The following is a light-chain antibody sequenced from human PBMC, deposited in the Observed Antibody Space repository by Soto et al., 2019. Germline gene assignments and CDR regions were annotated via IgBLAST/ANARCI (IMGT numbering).Light chain of an antibody. J-gene: IGLJ2*01. CDR1: SSNIGAGYD. CDR2: VNS. Sequence: QSVLTQPPSVSGAPGQRVTISCTGSSSNIGAGYDVQWYQQLPGTAPKLLIYVNSNWPSGVPDRFSGSKSGTSASLAITGLQAEDEADYYCQSYDSSLRGVVFGGGTKLTVL. V-gene: IGLV1-40*01. CDR3: QSYDSSLRGVV.